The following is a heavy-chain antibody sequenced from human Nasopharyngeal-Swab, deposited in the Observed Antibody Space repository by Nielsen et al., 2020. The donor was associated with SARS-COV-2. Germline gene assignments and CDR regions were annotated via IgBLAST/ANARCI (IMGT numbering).Heavy chain of an antibody. CDR2: IYSGGST. Sequence: GESLKISCAASGFTVSSNYMSWVRQAPGKGLEWVSVIYSGGSTYYADSVKGRFTISRDNSKNTLYLQMNSLRAEDTAVYCCARDLLTTGDQFDYWGQGTLVTVSS. CDR1: GFTVSSNY. D-gene: IGHD7-27*01. J-gene: IGHJ4*02. CDR3: ARDLLTTGDQFDY. V-gene: IGHV3-66*02.